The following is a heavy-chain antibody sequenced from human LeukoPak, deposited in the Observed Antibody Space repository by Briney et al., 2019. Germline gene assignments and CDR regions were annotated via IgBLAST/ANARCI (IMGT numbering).Heavy chain of an antibody. J-gene: IGHJ6*03. D-gene: IGHD3-10*01. CDR3: TREGGSGSYSYYYYYMDV. Sequence: GGSLRLSCAASGFTFRTYGMNWVRQAPGKGLEWVGFIRIKAYGGTTEYAASVKGRFTISRDDSKSIAYLQMNSLKTEDTAVDYCTREGGSGSYSYYYYYMDVWGKGTTVTVSS. CDR2: IRIKAYGGTT. V-gene: IGHV3-49*04. CDR1: GFTFRTYG.